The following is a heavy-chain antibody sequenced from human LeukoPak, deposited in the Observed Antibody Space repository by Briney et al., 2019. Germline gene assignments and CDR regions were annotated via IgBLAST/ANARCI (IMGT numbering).Heavy chain of an antibody. CDR3: ARDSAELDY. J-gene: IGHJ4*02. CDR2: IYSGGST. D-gene: IGHD1-26*01. Sequence: GGSLRLSCAASGFTVSSNYMSWVRQAPGKGLEWVSVIYSGGSTYYADSVKGRFTISRDNAKNSLYLQMSSLTAEDTALYYCARDSAELDYWGQGTLVTVSS. V-gene: IGHV3-53*01. CDR1: GFTVSSNY.